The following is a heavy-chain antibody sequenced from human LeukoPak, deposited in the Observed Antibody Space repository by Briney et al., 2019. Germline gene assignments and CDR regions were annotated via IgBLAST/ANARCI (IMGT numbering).Heavy chain of an antibody. J-gene: IGHJ4*02. V-gene: IGHV1-18*01. CDR2: ISAYNGNT. D-gene: IGHD6-13*01. CDR3: ARAGSSSWPSDFDY. Sequence: ASVNVSCKASGYTFTSYGISCVRQAPGQGLEWMGWISAYNGNTNYAQKLQGRVTMNTDTSTSTAYMELRSLRSDDTAVYYCARAGSSSWPSDFDYWGQGTLVTVSS. CDR1: GYTFTSYG.